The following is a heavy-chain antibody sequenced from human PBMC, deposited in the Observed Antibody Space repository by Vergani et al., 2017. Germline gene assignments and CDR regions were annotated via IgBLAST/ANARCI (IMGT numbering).Heavy chain of an antibody. CDR1: GGSISSSSYY. V-gene: IGHV4-39*07. Sequence: QLQLQESGPGLVKPSETLSLTCTVSGGSISSSSYYWSWIRQPPGKGLEWIGEINHSGSTNYNPSLKSRVTISVDTSKNQFSLKLSSVTAADTAVYYCARVYNWNLSILWWGQGTLVTVSS. D-gene: IGHD1-7*01. CDR3: ARVYNWNLSILW. J-gene: IGHJ4*02. CDR2: INHSGST.